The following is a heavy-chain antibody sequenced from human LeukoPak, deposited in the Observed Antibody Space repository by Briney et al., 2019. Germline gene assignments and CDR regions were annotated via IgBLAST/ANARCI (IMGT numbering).Heavy chain of an antibody. CDR2: ISAYNGNT. V-gene: IGHV1-18*01. D-gene: IGHD4-17*01. CDR3: ARDQIGVYGDYSLFDY. J-gene: IGHJ4*02. CDR1: GYTFTSHG. Sequence: ASVKVSCKASGYTFTSHGISWVRQAPGQGLEWMGWISAYNGNTNYAQKLQGRVTMTTDTSTSTAYMELRSLRSDDTAVYYCARDQIGVYGDYSLFDYWGQGTLVTVSS.